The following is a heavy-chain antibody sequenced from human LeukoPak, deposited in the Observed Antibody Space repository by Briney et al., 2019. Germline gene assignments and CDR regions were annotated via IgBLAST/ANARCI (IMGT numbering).Heavy chain of an antibody. D-gene: IGHD3-10*01. CDR3: ARDHTHFGSGSYYDY. Sequence: SETLSLTCTVSGGSISSYYWSWIRQPPGKGLEWIGSIYYSGSTYYNPSLKSRVTMSVDTSKNQFSLKLSSVTAADTAVYYCARDHTHFGSGSYYDYWGQGTLVTVSS. V-gene: IGHV4-59*12. CDR1: GGSISSYY. CDR2: IYYSGST. J-gene: IGHJ4*02.